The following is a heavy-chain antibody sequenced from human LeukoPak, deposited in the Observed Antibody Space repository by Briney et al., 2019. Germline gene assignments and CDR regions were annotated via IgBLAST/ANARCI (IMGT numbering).Heavy chain of an antibody. CDR2: IDHSGSI. J-gene: IGHJ5*02. CDR1: GGSFRGYY. D-gene: IGHD6-19*01. Sequence: SETLSLTCAVYGGSFRGYYWSWIRQAPGKGLEWIGDIDHSGSIIYNPSLKSRVTVSVGTSKNQFPLKLTSVTAADTAVYYCARVAPLIAVALNRRHWFDPWGQGILVTVSS. CDR3: ARVAPLIAVALNRRHWFDP. V-gene: IGHV4-34*01.